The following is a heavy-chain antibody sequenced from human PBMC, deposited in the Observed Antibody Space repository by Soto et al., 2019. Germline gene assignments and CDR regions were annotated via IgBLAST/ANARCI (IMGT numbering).Heavy chain of an antibody. Sequence: QVQLVESGGGVVQPGRSLRLSCAASGFTFSSYGMHWVRQAPGKGLEWVAVIWYDGSNKYYADSVKGRFTISRDNSKNTLYVQMKSLRAEDTAVYYCARDWAVAGTTNYFDYWGQGTLVTVSS. CDR1: GFTFSSYG. D-gene: IGHD6-19*01. V-gene: IGHV3-33*01. CDR3: ARDWAVAGTTNYFDY. J-gene: IGHJ4*02. CDR2: IWYDGSNK.